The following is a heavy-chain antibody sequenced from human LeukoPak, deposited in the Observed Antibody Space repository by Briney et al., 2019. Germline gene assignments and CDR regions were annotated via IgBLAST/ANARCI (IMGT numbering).Heavy chain of an antibody. D-gene: IGHD6-13*01. CDR2: IRYDGSNK. CDR1: GFTFSSYG. Sequence: PGGSLRLSCAASGFTFSSYGMHWVRQAPGKGLEWVAFIRYDGSNKYYADSVKGRFTISRDNSKNTLYLQMNSLRAEDTAVYYCARDPLYHSIAAAKAGAFDIWGQGTMVTVSS. J-gene: IGHJ3*02. CDR3: ARDPLYHSIAAAKAGAFDI. V-gene: IGHV3-30*02.